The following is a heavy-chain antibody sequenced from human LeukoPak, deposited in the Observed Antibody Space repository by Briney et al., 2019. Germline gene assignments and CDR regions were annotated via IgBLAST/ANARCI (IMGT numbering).Heavy chain of an antibody. Sequence: SETLSLTCTVSGGSISSGSYYWGWIRQPPGKGMEWIGSIYYRGSTYYNPSLKSRLTISVATSKNQFSLELSSVTAADTAVYYCARHDVDIVATSVNWFDPWGQGTLVTVSS. CDR3: ARHDVDIVATSVNWFDP. J-gene: IGHJ5*02. D-gene: IGHD5-12*01. V-gene: IGHV4-39*01. CDR1: GGSISSGSYY. CDR2: IYYRGST.